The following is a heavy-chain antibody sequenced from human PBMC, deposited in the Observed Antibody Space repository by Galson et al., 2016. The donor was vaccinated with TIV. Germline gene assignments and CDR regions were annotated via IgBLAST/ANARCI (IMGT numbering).Heavy chain of an antibody. V-gene: IGHV3-23*01. CDR2: ISGSGGTT. Sequence: SLRLSCAASGFTFSTFAMNWVRQAPGKGLEWVAVISGSGGTTYYADSVKGRFTVSRDNSKNTLYVLMNRLRAEDRAVYYCAKGYEGFNDAFDIWGRGTMVTVSS. CDR1: GFTFSTFA. CDR3: AKGYEGFNDAFDI. D-gene: IGHD5-18*01. J-gene: IGHJ3*02.